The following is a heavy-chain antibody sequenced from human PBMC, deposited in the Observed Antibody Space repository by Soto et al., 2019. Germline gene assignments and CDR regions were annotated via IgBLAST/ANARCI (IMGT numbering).Heavy chain of an antibody. CDR3: ARELIVGHADYFQH. CDR1: GFTFSKSW. V-gene: IGHV3-7*01. D-gene: IGHD1-26*01. CDR2: INQDGSEK. J-gene: IGHJ1*01. Sequence: GSLSLSCEVSGFTFSKSWMSWVRQTPGKGLEWVANINQDGSEKYYVDSAKGRFTISRDNAKNSLYLQMSSLRAEDTAVYYCARELIVGHADYFQHWGQGTLVTVSS.